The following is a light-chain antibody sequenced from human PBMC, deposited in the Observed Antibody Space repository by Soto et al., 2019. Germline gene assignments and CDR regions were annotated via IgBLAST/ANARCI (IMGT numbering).Light chain of an antibody. Sequence: EVEMTQSPATVSVSPGERVTLSCRASQRVSSNVAWYQQKPGQAPRVLIFGASTRATGTPARFSGSGSGTEFTLTISSLQPEDFAVYYCQQYNIWPPYTFGQGPKVDIK. V-gene: IGKV3-15*01. J-gene: IGKJ2*01. CDR3: QQYNIWPPYT. CDR1: QRVSSN. CDR2: GAS.